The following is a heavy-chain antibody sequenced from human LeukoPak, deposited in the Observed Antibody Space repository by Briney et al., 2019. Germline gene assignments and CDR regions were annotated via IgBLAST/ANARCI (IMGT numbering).Heavy chain of an antibody. J-gene: IGHJ4*02. D-gene: IGHD5-18*01. V-gene: IGHV5-51*01. CDR3: ARRALEYNDGNYFDY. CDR1: GYSFVNYW. CDR2: IYPGDSVT. Sequence: GESLKISCKGSGYSFVNYWIGWVRRMPGKGLEWMGIIYPGDSVTRYSPSFQGQVTMSADKSITTAYLQWSSLKASDTAMFYCARRALEYNDGNYFDYWGQGTLVTVSS.